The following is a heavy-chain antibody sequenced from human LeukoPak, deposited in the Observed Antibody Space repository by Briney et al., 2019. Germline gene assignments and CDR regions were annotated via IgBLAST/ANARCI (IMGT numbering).Heavy chain of an antibody. CDR2: IRDSGGTT. J-gene: IGHJ4*02. Sequence: GGSLRLSCAVSGFTFSSYAMSWVRQAPGKGLEWVSGIRDSGGTTYYADSVKGRFTISRDNSKNTLYLQMNSLRAEDTAVYYCARGDDIVVVPAAHADYWGQGTLVTVSS. CDR1: GFTFSSYA. V-gene: IGHV3-23*01. CDR3: ARGDDIVVVPAAHADY. D-gene: IGHD2-2*01.